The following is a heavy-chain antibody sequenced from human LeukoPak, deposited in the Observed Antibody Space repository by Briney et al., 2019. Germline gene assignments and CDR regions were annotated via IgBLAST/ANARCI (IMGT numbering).Heavy chain of an antibody. V-gene: IGHV3-48*01. J-gene: IGHJ4*02. CDR1: GFTSSTYS. CDR3: ARGAAGKYFDY. D-gene: IGHD6-13*01. CDR2: ISSSSSTI. Sequence: PGGSLRLSCAVSGFTSSTYSMNWVRQAPGKGLEWVSYISSSSSTIYYADSVEGRFTISRDNAKNSLYLQMNSLRAEDTAVYYCARGAAGKYFDYWGQGTLVTVSS.